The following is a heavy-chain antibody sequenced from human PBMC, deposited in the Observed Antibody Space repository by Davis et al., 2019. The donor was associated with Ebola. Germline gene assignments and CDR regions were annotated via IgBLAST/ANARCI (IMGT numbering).Heavy chain of an antibody. J-gene: IGHJ4*02. CDR2: IRSKTNSYAT. Sequence: GESLKISCAASGFTFSGSAIHWVRQASGKGLEWVGHIRSKTNSYATAYAASVKGRFTISRDDLKNTAYLQMNSLETEDTAVYYCSSPGDGRGDYWGQGTLVTVSS. CDR3: SSPGDGRGDY. D-gene: IGHD2-21*01. V-gene: IGHV3-73*01. CDR1: GFTFSGSA.